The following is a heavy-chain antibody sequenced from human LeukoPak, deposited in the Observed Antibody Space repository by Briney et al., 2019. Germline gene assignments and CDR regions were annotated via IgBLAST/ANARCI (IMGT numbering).Heavy chain of an antibody. CDR1: GFTFSSYA. CDR2: ISGSGGST. Sequence: PGGSLRLSCAASGFTFSSYAMSWVRQAPGKGLEWVSAISGSGGSTYYADSVKGRITISRDNSKNTLYLQMNSLRAEDTAVYYCAKVYSSSWYYRHWGQGTLVTVSS. CDR3: AKVYSSSWYYRH. J-gene: IGHJ1*01. D-gene: IGHD6-13*01. V-gene: IGHV3-23*01.